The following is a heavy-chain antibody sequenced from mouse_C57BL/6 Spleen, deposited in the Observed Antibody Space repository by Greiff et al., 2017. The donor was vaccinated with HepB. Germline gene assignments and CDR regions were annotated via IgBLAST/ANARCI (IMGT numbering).Heavy chain of an antibody. D-gene: IGHD1-1*01. CDR3: TTPRITTVVEEDAMDY. CDR1: GFTIKDYY. CDR2: IDPEDGDT. Sequence: EVQLQQSGAELVRPGASVKLSCTASGFTIKDYYMHWVKQRPEQGLEWIGRIDPEDGDTEYAPKFQGKATMTADTSSNTAYLQLSSLTSEDTAVYYCTTPRITTVVEEDAMDYWGQGTSVTVSS. V-gene: IGHV14-1*01. J-gene: IGHJ4*01.